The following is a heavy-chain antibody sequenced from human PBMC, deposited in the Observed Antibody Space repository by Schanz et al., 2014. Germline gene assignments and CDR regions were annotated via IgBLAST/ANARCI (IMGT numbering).Heavy chain of an antibody. D-gene: IGHD6-19*01. CDR1: GGSINSNSYY. CDR3: ARHGPLAGIPLDY. CDR2: VFYTGTT. V-gene: IGHV4-39*01. Sequence: QLQLQESGPGLVKPSETLSLICSVSGGSINSNSYYWGWIRQPPGKGLEWIGNVFYTGTTYTNPSLRGRLPLSVDTSNNQFPLKLTSVTAADTAVYFCARHGPLAGIPLDYWGRGTLVTVSS. J-gene: IGHJ4*02.